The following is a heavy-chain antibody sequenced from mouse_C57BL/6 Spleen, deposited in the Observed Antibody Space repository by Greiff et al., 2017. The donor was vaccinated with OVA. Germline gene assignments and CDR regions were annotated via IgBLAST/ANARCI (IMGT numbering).Heavy chain of an antibody. CDR3: ARGAQATLGFDY. D-gene: IGHD3-2*02. CDR1: GYSITSGYY. Sequence: EVHLVESGPGLVKPSQSLSLTCSVTGYSITSGYYWNWIRQFPGNKLEWMGYISYDGSNNYNPSLKNRISITRDTSKNQFFLKLNSVTTEDTATYYCARGAQATLGFDYWGQGTTLTVSS. CDR2: ISYDGSN. V-gene: IGHV3-6*01. J-gene: IGHJ2*01.